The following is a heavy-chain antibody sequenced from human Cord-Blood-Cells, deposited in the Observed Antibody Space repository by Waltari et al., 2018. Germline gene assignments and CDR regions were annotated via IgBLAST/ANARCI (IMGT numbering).Heavy chain of an antibody. V-gene: IGHV3-30*18. D-gene: IGHD6-6*01. Sequence: QVQLVESGGGVVQPGRSLRLSCAASGFTFSSYGMHWVRQAPGKGLEWVAVISYDGSNKYYADSVKGRFTISRDNSKNTLYLQMNSLSAEDTAVYYCGKGVGLYSSSYYFDYWGQGTLVTVSS. J-gene: IGHJ4*02. CDR1: GFTFSSYG. CDR2: ISYDGSNK. CDR3: GKGVGLYSSSYYFDY.